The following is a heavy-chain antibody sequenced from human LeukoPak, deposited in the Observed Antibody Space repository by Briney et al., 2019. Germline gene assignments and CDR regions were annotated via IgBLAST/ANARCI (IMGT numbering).Heavy chain of an antibody. V-gene: IGHV4-4*02. CDR3: ARDLVVRGVIIEARGFDP. Sequence: SETLSLTCSVSGASIISSNWWSWVRQPPGKGLEWIGEIYHSGSTNYNPSLKSRVTISVDKSKNQFSLKLSSVTAADTAVYYCARDLVVRGVIIEARGFDPWGQGTLVTVSS. CDR1: GASIISSNW. J-gene: IGHJ5*02. CDR2: IYHSGST. D-gene: IGHD3-10*01.